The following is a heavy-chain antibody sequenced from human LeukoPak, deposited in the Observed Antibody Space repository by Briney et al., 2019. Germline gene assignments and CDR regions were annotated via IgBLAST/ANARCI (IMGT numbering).Heavy chain of an antibody. CDR1: GFTFSNYW. J-gene: IGHJ4*02. V-gene: IGHV3-7*01. D-gene: IGHD3-10*01. CDR2: IRQDGGYQ. CDR3: ARDRGSGSYDY. Sequence: GGSLRLSCAASGFTFSNYWMNWVRQAPGKGLEWVANIRQDGGYQHYVESVKGRFTISRDNAKNSLYLQMNSLRAEDTAVYYCARDRGSGSYDYWGQGTLVTVSS.